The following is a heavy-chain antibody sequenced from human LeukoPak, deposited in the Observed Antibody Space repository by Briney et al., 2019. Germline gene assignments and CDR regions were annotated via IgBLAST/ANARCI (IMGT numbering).Heavy chain of an antibody. Sequence: KSSETLSLTCTVSGYSISSGYYWGWIRQPPGKGLEWIGRIYHSGSTYYNPSLKSRVTISVDTSKNQFSLKLSSVTSADTAVYYCARDVPGRDYYDSSGPGWGQGTLVTVSS. J-gene: IGHJ4*02. CDR3: ARDVPGRDYYDSSGPG. CDR2: IYHSGST. V-gene: IGHV4-38-2*02. CDR1: GYSISSGYY. D-gene: IGHD3-22*01.